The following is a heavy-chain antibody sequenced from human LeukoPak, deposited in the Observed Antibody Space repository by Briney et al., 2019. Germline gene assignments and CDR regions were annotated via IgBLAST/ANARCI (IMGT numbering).Heavy chain of an antibody. CDR3: TTAIEAAGFYFDY. D-gene: IGHD6-13*01. V-gene: IGHV3-7*01. J-gene: IGHJ4*02. CDR1: LYILRVYC. Sequence: PGGSLRLSCSAPLYILRVYCICSVRKAPGRGLEWVATIKEDGTEKYYVDSVRGRFTISRENAKSSLFLQINTPRAGATAVDYGTTAIEAAGFYFDYWGRGTLVPVSS. CDR2: IKEDGTEK.